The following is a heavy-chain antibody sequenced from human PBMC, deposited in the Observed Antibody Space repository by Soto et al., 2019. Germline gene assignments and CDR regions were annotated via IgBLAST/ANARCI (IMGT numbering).Heavy chain of an antibody. CDR2: ISSSSSYI. J-gene: IGHJ1*01. D-gene: IGHD2-2*01. CDR3: ASSSITPETQYCSSTSCTCGQH. Sequence: EVQLVESGGGLVKPGGSLRLSCAASGFTFSSYSMNWVRQAPGKGLEWVSSISSSSSYIYYADSVKGRFTISRDNAKNALYLQMNSLRAEDTAVYDCASSSITPETQYCSSTSCTCGQHWGQGTLVPVSS. CDR1: GFTFSSYS. V-gene: IGHV3-21*01.